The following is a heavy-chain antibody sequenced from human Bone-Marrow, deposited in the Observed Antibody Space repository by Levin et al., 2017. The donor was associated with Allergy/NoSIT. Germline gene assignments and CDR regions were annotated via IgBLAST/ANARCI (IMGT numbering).Heavy chain of an antibody. D-gene: IGHD3-22*01. V-gene: IGHV1-69*08. Sequence: AASVKVSCKISGGTFTSYTINWVRQAPGQGLEWVGRIIPILGAVKYAQKFQGRVTVTADKSTSTVYMELSSLRSDDTAVYYCARDPGSTSYYDSSGYRTDYYFDYWGQGTLVTVS. J-gene: IGHJ4*02. CDR1: GGTFTSYT. CDR3: ARDPGSTSYYDSSGYRTDYYFDY. CDR2: IIPILGAV.